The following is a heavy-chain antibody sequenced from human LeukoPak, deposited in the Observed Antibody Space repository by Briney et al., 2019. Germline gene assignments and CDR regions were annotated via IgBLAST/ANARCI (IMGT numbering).Heavy chain of an antibody. CDR1: GFSFSSST. D-gene: IGHD3-10*01. J-gene: IGHJ3*02. V-gene: IGHV3-21*04. CDR2: ISSSGSSI. CDR3: ARYLVLLWFGEGSGAFDI. Sequence: GGSLRLSCAASGFSFSSSTMNWARQAPGRGLEWVSSISSSGSSIYYADSVKGRFTISRDNAKNSLYLQMNSLRAEDTAVYYCARYLVLLWFGEGSGAFDIWGQGTMVTVSS.